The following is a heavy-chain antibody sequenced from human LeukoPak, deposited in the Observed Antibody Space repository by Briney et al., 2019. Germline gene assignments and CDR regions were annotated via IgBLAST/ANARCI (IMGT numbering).Heavy chain of an antibody. V-gene: IGHV1-46*01. D-gene: IGHD3-10*01. Sequence: GASVKVSCKASGYTFINNWMHWVRQAPGRGLEWIGLINPTGTRTGYAQKFQGRVTMTRDMSTSTDYMELSSLRSEDTAIYYCARDNSVGDIAWWFDPWGQGTLVTVST. CDR1: GYTFINNW. CDR2: INPTGTRT. J-gene: IGHJ5*02. CDR3: ARDNSVGDIAWWFDP.